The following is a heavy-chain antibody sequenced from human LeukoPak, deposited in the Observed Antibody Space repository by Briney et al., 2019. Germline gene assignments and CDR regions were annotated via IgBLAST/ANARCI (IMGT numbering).Heavy chain of an antibody. V-gene: IGHV3-9*01. J-gene: IGHJ4*02. D-gene: IGHD1-26*01. CDR2: ISWNSGSI. CDR3: AKDIGHGSGSFFDY. CDR1: GFTFDDYA. Sequence: GGSLRLSCAASGFTFDDYAMHWVRQAPGKGLEWVSGISWNSGSIGYADSVKGRFTISRDNSKNSLYLQMNSLRTEDTALYYCAKDIGHGSGSFFDYWGQGTLVTVSS.